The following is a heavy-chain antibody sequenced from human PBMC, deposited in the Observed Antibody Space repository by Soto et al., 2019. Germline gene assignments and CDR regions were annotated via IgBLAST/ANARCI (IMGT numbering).Heavy chain of an antibody. V-gene: IGHV4-30-2*01. Sequence: PSETLSLTCAVSGGSINSGGYSWSWIRQPPGKGLEWIGYIYHSGSTYYNPSLKSRVTISVDRSKNQFSLKLSSVTAADTAVYYCARGSRILTGYYLDYWGQGTLVTVSS. CDR3: ARGSRILTGYYLDY. D-gene: IGHD3-9*01. CDR1: GGSINSGGYS. J-gene: IGHJ4*02. CDR2: IYHSGST.